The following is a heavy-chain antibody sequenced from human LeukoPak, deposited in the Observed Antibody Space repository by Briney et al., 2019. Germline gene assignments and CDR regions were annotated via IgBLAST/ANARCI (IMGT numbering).Heavy chain of an antibody. J-gene: IGHJ3*02. CDR3: AREESIAATYAFDI. CDR2: ISSNGGST. Sequence: GGSLRLSCAASGFTFSSYAMHWVRQAPGKGLEYVSAISSNGGSTYYANSVKGRFTISRDNSKNTLYLQMGSLRAEDMAVYYCAREESIAATYAFDIWGQGTMVTVSS. CDR1: GFTFSSYA. D-gene: IGHD6-6*01. V-gene: IGHV3-64*01.